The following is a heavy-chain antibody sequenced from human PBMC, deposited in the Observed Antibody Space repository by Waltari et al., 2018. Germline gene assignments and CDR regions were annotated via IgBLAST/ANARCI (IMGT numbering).Heavy chain of an antibody. CDR2: IYYSGST. CDR3: ARESSRDYDFWSGTGYMDV. Sequence: QVQLQESGPGLVKPSETLSLTCTVSGGYISSYYWSWIRQPPGKGLEWIGYIYYSGSTNYNPSLKSRVTISVDTSKNQFSLKLSSVTAADTAVYYCARESSRDYDFWSGTGYMDVWGKGTTVTVSS. J-gene: IGHJ6*03. CDR1: GGYISSYY. V-gene: IGHV4-59*01. D-gene: IGHD3-3*01.